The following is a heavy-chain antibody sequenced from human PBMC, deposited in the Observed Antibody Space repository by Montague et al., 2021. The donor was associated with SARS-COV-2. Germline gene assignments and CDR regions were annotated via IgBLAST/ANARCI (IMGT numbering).Heavy chain of an antibody. D-gene: IGHD2-2*02. Sequence: SETLSLTRAISGGSFSRYYWSWIRQPPGKGLEWIGEISQSGNTKXNPSLQSRVSISLDTSRNQFSLKVSSVTAADTAIYYCARLGDGIVPSPILGLGPYYSFYYMDVWGKGTTVTVSS. CDR2: ISQSGNT. CDR3: ARLGDGIVPSPILGLGPYYSFYYMDV. CDR1: GGSFSRYY. J-gene: IGHJ6*03. V-gene: IGHV4-34*01.